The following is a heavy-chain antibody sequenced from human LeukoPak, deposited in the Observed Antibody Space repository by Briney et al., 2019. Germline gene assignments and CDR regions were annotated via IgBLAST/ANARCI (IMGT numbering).Heavy chain of an antibody. D-gene: IGHD4-17*01. CDR1: GGSFSGYY. J-gene: IGHJ4*02. Sequence: SETLSLTCAVYGGSFSGYYWSWIRQPPGKGLEWIGEINHSGSTNYNPSLKSRVTISVDTSKNQFSLQLSSVTAADTAVYYCARGPPTDYGDYPFDYWGQGTLVPVSS. CDR3: ARGPPTDYGDYPFDY. V-gene: IGHV4-34*01. CDR2: INHSGST.